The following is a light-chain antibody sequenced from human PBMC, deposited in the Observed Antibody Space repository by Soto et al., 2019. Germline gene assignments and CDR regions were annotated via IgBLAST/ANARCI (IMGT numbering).Light chain of an antibody. CDR1: QSVSSN. CDR2: GAS. V-gene: IGKV3-15*01. CDR3: QQYNTWPPT. J-gene: IGKJ1*01. Sequence: EIVMTQSPATLSVSPGERATLSCRASQSVSSNLAWYQQKPGQAPRLLIYGASTRATGVPARISGSASGTEFTLTISSLQSEYFAVYSCQQYNTWPPTFGQGTKVDIK.